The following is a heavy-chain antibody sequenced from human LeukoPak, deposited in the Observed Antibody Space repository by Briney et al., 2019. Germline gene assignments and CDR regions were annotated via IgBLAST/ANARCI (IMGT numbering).Heavy chain of an antibody. CDR1: GFTFSSYT. J-gene: IGHJ6*03. CDR3: VRAFGGYDSQRFYYNMDV. CDR2: IHGSASYN. Sequence: GESLRLSCAASGFTFSSYTVGWVRQAPGKGLEWVSCIHGSASYNYYADSVKGRFTISRDSAKNSLYLEMSSLRVEDTAVYYCVRAFGGYDSQRFYYNMDVWGKGTTVTVSS. D-gene: IGHD5-12*01. V-gene: IGHV3-21*06.